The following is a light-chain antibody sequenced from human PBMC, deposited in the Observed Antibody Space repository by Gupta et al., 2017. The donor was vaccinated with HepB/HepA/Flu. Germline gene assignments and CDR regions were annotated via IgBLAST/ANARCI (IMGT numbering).Light chain of an antibody. CDR1: SSDIGHYDF. J-gene: IGLJ1*01. CDR3: TSYTTSYTYV. Sequence: QSALTQPASVSGSPGQSISISCTGTSSDIGHYDFVFWYQQHPGKAPKLIVFDVYNRPSGVSSRFSGSKSGNTASLTISGLQAEDDADYYCTSYTTSYTYVFGTGTKVTVL. V-gene: IGLV2-14*03. CDR2: DVY.